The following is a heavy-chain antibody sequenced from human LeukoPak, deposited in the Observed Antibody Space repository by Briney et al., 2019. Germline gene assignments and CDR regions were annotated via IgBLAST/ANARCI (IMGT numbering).Heavy chain of an antibody. Sequence: PGGSLRLSCAASEVTFSSYAMSWVRQAPGKGLEWVGRIRNKANSYTTQYAASVKGRFTFSRDDSKNSLYLQMNNLKTEDTAVYYCAREGAAAEFDHWGQGTLVTVSS. CDR1: EVTFSSYA. V-gene: IGHV3-72*01. D-gene: IGHD6-13*01. CDR3: AREGAAAEFDH. CDR2: IRNKANSYTT. J-gene: IGHJ4*02.